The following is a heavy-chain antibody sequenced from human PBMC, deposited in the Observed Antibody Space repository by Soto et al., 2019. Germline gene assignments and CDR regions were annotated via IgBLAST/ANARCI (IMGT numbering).Heavy chain of an antibody. CDR2: VNQSGSS. J-gene: IGHJ4*01. Sequence: SETVSLTCSVSCGSLSGSCWTWIRQPPWKGLEWVVEVNQSGSSSYSPSLKSRVTISIDTSKNQFYLKLSSVTAADTALYYCATSASSPAYCRGDCYPTFAYSSDRTLITVS. CDR1: CGSLSGSC. CDR3: ATSASSPAYCRGDCYPTFAY. D-gene: IGHD2-21*02. V-gene: IGHV4-34*10.